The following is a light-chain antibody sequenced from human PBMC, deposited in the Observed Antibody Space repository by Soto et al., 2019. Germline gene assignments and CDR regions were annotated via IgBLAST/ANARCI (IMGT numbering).Light chain of an antibody. CDR2: GAS. CDR1: QSVGSNF. CDR3: QQFESSVT. V-gene: IGKV3-20*01. Sequence: EVVLTQSPVSLSLSPGERATFSCRASQSVGSNFFAWYQQKPGQAPRLLIYGASSRATGLPDRFSGSGSGTDFTLTISRLEPEYFAVYYCQQFESSVTFGQGTKVEI. J-gene: IGKJ1*01.